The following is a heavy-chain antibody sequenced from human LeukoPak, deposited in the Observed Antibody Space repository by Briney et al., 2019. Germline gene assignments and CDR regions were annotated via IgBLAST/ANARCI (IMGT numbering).Heavy chain of an antibody. CDR1: GGSISSSNW. Sequence: SGTLSLTCAVSGGSISSSNWWSWVRQPPGKGLEWIGYIYYSGSTNYNPSLKSRVTISVDTSKNQFSLKLSSVTAADTAVYYCARAAGGVYGFFDYWGQGTLVTVSS. CDR3: ARAAGGVYGFFDY. D-gene: IGHD3-10*01. CDR2: IYYSGST. V-gene: IGHV4-4*02. J-gene: IGHJ4*02.